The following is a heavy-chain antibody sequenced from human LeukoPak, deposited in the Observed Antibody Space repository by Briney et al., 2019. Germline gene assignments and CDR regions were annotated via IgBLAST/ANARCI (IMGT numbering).Heavy chain of an antibody. CDR1: GYTLTELS. J-gene: IGHJ4*02. CDR3: ATDRSGWKSFDY. CDR2: FDPEDGET. V-gene: IGHV1-24*01. D-gene: IGHD6-19*01. Sequence: ASVKVSCKVSGYTLTELSMHWVRQAPGKGLEWMGGFDPEDGETIHAQKFQGRVTMTEDTSTDTAYMELSSLRSEDTAVYYCATDRSGWKSFDYWGQGTLVTVSS.